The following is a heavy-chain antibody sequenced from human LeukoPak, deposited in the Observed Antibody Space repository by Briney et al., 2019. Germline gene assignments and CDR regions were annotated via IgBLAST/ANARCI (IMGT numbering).Heavy chain of an antibody. CDR3: ARHRSGWLQSSFAY. CDR1: GGSISSSSSY. Sequence: SETLSLTCSVSGGSISSSSSYWGWIRQPPGKGLEWIGSIYYSGSSFDNPALKGRVTISVDTSKNQFSLKLSSVTAADTAVYYCARHRSGWLQSSFAYWGQGTLVTVSS. CDR2: IYYSGSS. J-gene: IGHJ4*02. D-gene: IGHD5-24*01. V-gene: IGHV4-39*01.